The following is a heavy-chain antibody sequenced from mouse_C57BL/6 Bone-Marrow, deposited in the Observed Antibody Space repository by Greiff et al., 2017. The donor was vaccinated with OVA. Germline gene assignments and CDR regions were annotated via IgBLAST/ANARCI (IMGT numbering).Heavy chain of an antibody. CDR2: IDPSDSYT. V-gene: IGHV1-50*01. CDR3: ASAVFAY. Sequence: QVQLKQPGAELVKPGASVKLSCKASGYTFTSYWMQWVKQRPGQGLEWIGEIDPSDSYTNYNQKFKGKATLTVDTSSSTAYMQLNSLTSEDSAVYYCASAVFAYWGQWTLVTVSA. J-gene: IGHJ3*01. CDR1: GYTFTSYW.